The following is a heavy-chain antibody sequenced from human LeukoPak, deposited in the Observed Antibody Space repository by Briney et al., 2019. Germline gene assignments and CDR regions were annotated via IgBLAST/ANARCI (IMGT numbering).Heavy chain of an antibody. CDR3: ARDPITFGGIIVNGFDY. J-gene: IGHJ4*02. D-gene: IGHD3-16*02. Sequence: ASVKVSCKASGYTFTSYGISWVRQAPGQGLEWMGWISAYNGNTNYAQKLQGRVTTTTDTSTSTAYMELRSLRSDDTAVYYCARDPITFGGIIVNGFDYWGQGTLVTVSS. CDR2: ISAYNGNT. CDR1: GYTFTSYG. V-gene: IGHV1-18*01.